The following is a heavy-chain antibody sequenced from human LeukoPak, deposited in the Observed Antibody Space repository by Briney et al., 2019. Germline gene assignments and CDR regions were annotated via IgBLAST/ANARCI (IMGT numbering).Heavy chain of an antibody. J-gene: IGHJ4*02. D-gene: IGHD5-18*01. CDR1: GGSISSSSYY. CDR3: AHPRGSSPYSCFDY. Sequence: SETLSLTCTVSGGSISSSSYYWGWIRQPPGQGLEWIGSTYYGGSTYYNPSLKSRVTISVDTSKNQFSLNLSSVTAADTAVYYCAHPRGSSPYSCFDYWGQGTLVTVSS. CDR2: TYYGGST. V-gene: IGHV4-39*01.